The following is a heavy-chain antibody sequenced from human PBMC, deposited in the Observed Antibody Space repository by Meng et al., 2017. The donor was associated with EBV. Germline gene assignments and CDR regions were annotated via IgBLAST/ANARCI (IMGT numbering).Heavy chain of an antibody. CDR2: IYHSGST. D-gene: IGHD3-22*01. CDR3: ARDRGGYYDSSGYYAD. V-gene: IGHV4-4*02. Sequence: QVQLPESGPGLVKPSGXLSLTCAVSGGSISSSNWWSWVRQPPGKGLEWIGEIYHSGSTNYNPSLKSRVTISVDKSKNQFSLKLSSVTAADTAVYYCARDRGGYYDSSGYYADWGQGTLVTVSS. CDR1: GGSISSSNW. J-gene: IGHJ4*02.